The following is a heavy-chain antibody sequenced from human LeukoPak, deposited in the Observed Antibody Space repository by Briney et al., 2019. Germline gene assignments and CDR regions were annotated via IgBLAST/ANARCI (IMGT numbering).Heavy chain of an antibody. CDR3: ARRDYTGGSLDY. J-gene: IGHJ4*02. CDR2: INPSGGST. D-gene: IGHD3-3*01. CDR1: GYTFTSYY. V-gene: IGHV1-46*01. Sequence: ASVKVSCKASGYTFTSYYMHWVRQAPGQGLEWMGIINPSGGSTSYAQKFQGRVTMTRDTSTSTVYMELSSLRSENTAVYYCARRDYTGGSLDYWGQGTLVTVSS.